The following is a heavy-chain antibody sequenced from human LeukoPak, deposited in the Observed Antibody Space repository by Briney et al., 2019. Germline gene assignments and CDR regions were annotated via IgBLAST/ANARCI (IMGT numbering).Heavy chain of an antibody. CDR1: GGSISSSSYY. CDR2: IYYSGST. Sequence: SETLSLTCTVSGGSISSSSYYWGWIRQPPGKGLEWIGYIYYSGSTNYNPSLKSRVTISVDTSKNQFSLKLSSVTAADTAVYYCAREVEYSSSWFDPWGQGTLVTVSS. D-gene: IGHD6-6*01. CDR3: AREVEYSSSWFDP. J-gene: IGHJ5*02. V-gene: IGHV4-61*01.